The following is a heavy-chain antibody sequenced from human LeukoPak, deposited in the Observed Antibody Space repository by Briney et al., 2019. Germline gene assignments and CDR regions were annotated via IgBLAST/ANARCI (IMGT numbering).Heavy chain of an antibody. J-gene: IGHJ5*02. Sequence: PGGSLRLSCVVSGFTFRSYTMNWVRQAPGRGLEWFSSISSNSGYIYYIDSVRGRFTISRDNARNSLFLHMNSLRPEDTAVYYCTRNPEMQYWFDPWGRGTLVTVSS. CDR1: GFTFRSYT. CDR2: ISSNSGYI. V-gene: IGHV3-21*06. CDR3: TRNPEMQYWFDP.